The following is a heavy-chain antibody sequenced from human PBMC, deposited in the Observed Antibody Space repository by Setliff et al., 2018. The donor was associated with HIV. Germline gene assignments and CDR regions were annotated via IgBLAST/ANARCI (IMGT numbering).Heavy chain of an antibody. CDR3: ARDRHYYGSGSYGP. J-gene: IGHJ5*02. CDR2: IYDSGAT. Sequence: LSLTCTVSGGSFNNYHWSWIRQPAGKGLEWIGRIYDSGATNYKPSLKSRVTMSIDKSNNQFSLYLTSATAADTAIYYCARDRHYYGSGSYGPWGQGILVTVS. V-gene: IGHV4-4*07. D-gene: IGHD3-10*01. CDR1: GGSFNNYH.